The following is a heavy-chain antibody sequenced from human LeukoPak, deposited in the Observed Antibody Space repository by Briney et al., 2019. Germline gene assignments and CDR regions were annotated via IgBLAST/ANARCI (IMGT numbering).Heavy chain of an antibody. Sequence: GGSLRLSCVASVFTFSNYAMTWVRQAAGKGVEMVSGIYGGDCKTVYGGAVEGRFTISRNNSKNPLFLQMNSLRADDNAVYYCAKTKGYYDAWGQGALVTVSS. J-gene: IGHJ5*02. V-gene: IGHV3-23*01. D-gene: IGHD2-15*01. CDR3: AKTKGYYDA. CDR1: VFTFSNYA. CDR2: IYGGDCKT.